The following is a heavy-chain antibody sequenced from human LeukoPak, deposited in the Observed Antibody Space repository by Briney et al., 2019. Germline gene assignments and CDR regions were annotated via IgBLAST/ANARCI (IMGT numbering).Heavy chain of an antibody. D-gene: IGHD2-2*02. CDR1: GGTFSSYA. CDR3: ARNAFVVVPAAIHRADAFDI. CDR2: IIPIFGTA. J-gene: IGHJ3*02. Sequence: GASVKVSCKASGGTFSSYAISWVRQAPGQGLEWMGGIIPIFGTANYAQKFQGRVTITADESTSTAYMELSSLRSEDTAVYYCARNAFVVVPAAIHRADAFDIWGQGTMVTVSS. V-gene: IGHV1-69*13.